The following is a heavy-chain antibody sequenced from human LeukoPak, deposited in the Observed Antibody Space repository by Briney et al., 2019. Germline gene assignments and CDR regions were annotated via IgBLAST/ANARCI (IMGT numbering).Heavy chain of an antibody. J-gene: IGHJ4*02. CDR2: ISSSSSYI. CDR1: GFTFSSYA. CDR3: ARGASIASTWQFDY. D-gene: IGHD6-6*01. Sequence: PGGSLRLSCAASGFTFSSYAMSWVRQAPGKGLEWVSSISSSSSYIYYADSVKGRFTISRDNAKNSLHLQMNSLRAEDTAVYYCARGASIASTWQFDYWGQGTLVTVSS. V-gene: IGHV3-21*01.